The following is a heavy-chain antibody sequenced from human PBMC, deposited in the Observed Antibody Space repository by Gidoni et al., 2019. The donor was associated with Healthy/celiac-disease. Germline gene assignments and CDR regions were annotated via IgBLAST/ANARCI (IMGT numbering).Heavy chain of an antibody. D-gene: IGHD1-1*01. CDR3: ARGYRVPHKYYYYYGMDV. CDR2: INHSGST. J-gene: IGHJ6*02. Sequence: QVQLQQWGAGLLKPSETLTLTCAVYGGSFSGSYWSWIRQTPGQGLEWIGEINHSGSTNYNQSLKSRVTISVDTSKNQFSLKLSSVTAADTAVYYCARGYRVPHKYYYYYGMDVWGQGTTVTVSS. V-gene: IGHV4-34*01. CDR1: GGSFSGSY.